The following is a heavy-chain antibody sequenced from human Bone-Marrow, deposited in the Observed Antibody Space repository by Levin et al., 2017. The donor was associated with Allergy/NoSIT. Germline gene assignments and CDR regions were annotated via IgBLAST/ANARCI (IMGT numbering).Heavy chain of an antibody. V-gene: IGHV3-53*01. CDR2: IYSVGTT. CDR3: ARNPGSTNWS. Sequence: GGSLRLSCAASGFTVSNNYMSWVRQPPGKGLEWVSLIYSVGTTHYADSVRGRFTISRDHSENTLYLQMNNLGAEDTAVYYCARNPGSTNWSWGQGTLVTVSS. J-gene: IGHJ4*02. D-gene: IGHD6-13*01. CDR1: GFTVSNNY.